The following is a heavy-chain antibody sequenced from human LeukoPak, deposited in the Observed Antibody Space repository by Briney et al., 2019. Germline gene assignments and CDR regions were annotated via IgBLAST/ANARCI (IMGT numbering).Heavy chain of an antibody. Sequence: GGSLRLSCAASGFTFSSYSMNWVRQAPGQGLEWVSSISSSSSYIYYADSVKGRFTISRDNAKNSLYLQMNSLRAEDTAVYYCARADWDTAMIDYWGQGTLVTVSS. V-gene: IGHV3-21*01. J-gene: IGHJ4*02. CDR2: ISSSSSYI. CDR1: GFTFSSYS. CDR3: ARADWDTAMIDY. D-gene: IGHD5-18*01.